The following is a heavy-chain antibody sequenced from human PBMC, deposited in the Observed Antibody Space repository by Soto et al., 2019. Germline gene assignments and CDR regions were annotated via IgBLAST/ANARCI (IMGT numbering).Heavy chain of an antibody. V-gene: IGHV3-23*01. CDR2: ITTSDDIT. CDR1: GFVFKDFA. D-gene: IGHD2-15*01. J-gene: IGHJ5*02. Sequence: EVQLFESGGGLVKPGESLRLSCAASGFVFKDFAMSWVRQAPGKGLEWVSTITTSDDITYSADSVRGRFTISRENSANTLFLQMSSLRGDDTATYYCTKGDSSGYFDPSAGYSTPDHWGQGTLVTVSS. CDR3: TKGDSSGYFDPSAGYSTPDH.